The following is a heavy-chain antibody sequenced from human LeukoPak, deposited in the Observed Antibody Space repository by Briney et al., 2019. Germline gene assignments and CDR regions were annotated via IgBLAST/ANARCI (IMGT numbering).Heavy chain of an antibody. CDR3: VRDDVQPRDGPTV. CDR2: IMSGGRES. J-gene: IGHJ4*02. D-gene: IGHD1-1*01. CDR1: GLTLSRPR. Sequence: PGGALRLSFAGSGLTLSRPRMSRVRQAPGEGLGFVANIMSGGRESYYMDSVKGRFTISRDHAENSLYLQLNSLRVEDTAGYYCVRDDVQPRDGPTVWGRGTLVTVS. V-gene: IGHV3-7*01.